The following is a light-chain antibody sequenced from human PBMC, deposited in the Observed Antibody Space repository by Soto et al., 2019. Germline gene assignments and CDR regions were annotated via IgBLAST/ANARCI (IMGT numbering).Light chain of an antibody. CDR2: KAS. Sequence: DIQMTQSPSTLSASVGDRVTITCRASHSISSWLAWYQQKPGKAPKLLIYKASSSQSGVPSRFSGSGSGTEFTLTISSLQPDDFATYFCQQYNSYPHTFGQGTKLEI. V-gene: IGKV1-5*03. CDR1: HSISSW. CDR3: QQYNSYPHT. J-gene: IGKJ2*01.